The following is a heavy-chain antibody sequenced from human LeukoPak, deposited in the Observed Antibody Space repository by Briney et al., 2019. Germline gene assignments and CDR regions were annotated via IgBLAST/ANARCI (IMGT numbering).Heavy chain of an antibody. CDR1: GGSISSYY. J-gene: IGHJ4*02. CDR3: ARGDPQLDY. Sequence: MSSETLSLTCTVSGGSISSYYWSWIRQPPGKGLEWIGYIYYSGSTNYNPSLKSRVTISVDTSKNQFSLKLSSVTAADTAVYYCARGDPQLDYWGQGTLVTVSS. D-gene: IGHD1-1*01. V-gene: IGHV4-59*08. CDR2: IYYSGST.